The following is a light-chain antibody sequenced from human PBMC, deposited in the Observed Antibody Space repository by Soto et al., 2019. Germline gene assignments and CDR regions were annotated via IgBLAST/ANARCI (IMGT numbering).Light chain of an antibody. CDR3: QQRYNTPRT. CDR2: TSS. Sequence: IPVTQSPSTLSASVGARVTITCRTSQPISEYLNWYQQKTGKAPSLLIYTSSNLQTGVPSRFSVSGSGTHLTINLHRLKPEDGETYEGQQRYNTPRTFVQGTKVDIK. J-gene: IGKJ1*01. CDR1: QPISEY. V-gene: IGKV1-39*01.